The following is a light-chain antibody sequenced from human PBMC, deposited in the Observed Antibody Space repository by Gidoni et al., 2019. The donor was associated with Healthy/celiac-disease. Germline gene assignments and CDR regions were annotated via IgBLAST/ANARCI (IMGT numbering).Light chain of an antibody. CDR1: QSISSY. J-gene: IGKJ3*01. V-gene: IGKV1-39*01. CDR2: AAS. CDR3: QQSYSTLIFT. Sequence: DIQMTQSPSSLSASVGDRVTITCRASQSISSYFNWYQQKPGKAPKLLIYAASSLQSGVPSRFSCSASGTDFTLTISSLQPEDFATYYCQQSYSTLIFTFGPGTKVDIK.